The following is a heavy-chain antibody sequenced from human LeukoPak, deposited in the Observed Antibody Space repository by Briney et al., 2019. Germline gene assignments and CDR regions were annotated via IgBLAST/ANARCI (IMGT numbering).Heavy chain of an antibody. CDR3: AREHPGGIGGYY. J-gene: IGHJ4*02. CDR2: INPNSGGT. V-gene: IGHV1-2*02. Sequence: ASVTVSCKASGYTFTGYYMHWVRQAPGQGLEWMGWINPNSGGTNYAQKFQGRVTMTRDTSVSTAYMELSRLRSDDTAVYYCAREHPGGIGGYYWGQGTLVTVSS. CDR1: GYTFTGYY. D-gene: IGHD3-16*01.